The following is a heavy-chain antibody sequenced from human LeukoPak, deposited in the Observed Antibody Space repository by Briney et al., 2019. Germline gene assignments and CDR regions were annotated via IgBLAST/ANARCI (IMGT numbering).Heavy chain of an antibody. J-gene: IGHJ4*02. CDR3: ARAGPENLNWRYYIGF. CDR1: GDSINKYF. D-gene: IGHD1-1*01. Sequence: KPSETLSLTCTVSGDSINKYFWSWLRQSPGKGLEWIGYISHSGNTNYHPSLKSRVTISLDKSNNQFSLRLSSVTAADTAVYYCARAGPENLNWRYYIGFWGQGILVTVSS. CDR2: ISHSGNT. V-gene: IGHV4-59*01.